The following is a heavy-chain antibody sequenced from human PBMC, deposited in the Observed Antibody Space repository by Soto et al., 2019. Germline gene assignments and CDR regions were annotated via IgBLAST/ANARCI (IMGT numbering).Heavy chain of an antibody. D-gene: IGHD3-10*01. V-gene: IGHV1-18*01. CDR2: ISAYNGNT. CDR1: GGTFSSYT. Sequence: ASVKVSCKASGGTFSSYTISWVRQAPGQGLEWMGWISAYNGNTNYAQKLQGRVTMTTDTSTSTAYMELRSLRSDDTAVYYCARVRDYGSGSYFPGHNWFDPWGQGTLVTVSS. CDR3: ARVRDYGSGSYFPGHNWFDP. J-gene: IGHJ5*02.